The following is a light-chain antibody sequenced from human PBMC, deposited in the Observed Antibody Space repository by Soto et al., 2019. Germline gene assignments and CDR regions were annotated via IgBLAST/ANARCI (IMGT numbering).Light chain of an antibody. Sequence: EIVLTQSPGTLSLSPGERATLSCRASQSVSSNYLAWYQQKPGQAPRLLIYGASSRAAGIPDRFSGSWSGTDFTLTSSILEPEDVAVYYCQHYGSSPWTFGQGTKVEIK. J-gene: IGKJ1*01. CDR3: QHYGSSPWT. CDR2: GAS. V-gene: IGKV3-20*01. CDR1: QSVSSNY.